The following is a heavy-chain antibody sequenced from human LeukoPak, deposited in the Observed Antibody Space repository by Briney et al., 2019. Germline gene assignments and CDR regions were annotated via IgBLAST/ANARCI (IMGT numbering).Heavy chain of an antibody. CDR2: IYYTGAT. CDR1: GGSISSYY. D-gene: IGHD3-16*02. CDR3: ARGKSYYYGARLGELSLSLDY. J-gene: IGHJ4*02. Sequence: SETLSLTCTVSGGSISSYYWSWIRQPPGKGLEWIGYIYYTGATTYNPSLKSRVTISVDTSKNQFSLKLSSVTAADTTVYYCARGKSYYYGARLGELSLSLDYWGQGTLVTVSS. V-gene: IGHV4-59*12.